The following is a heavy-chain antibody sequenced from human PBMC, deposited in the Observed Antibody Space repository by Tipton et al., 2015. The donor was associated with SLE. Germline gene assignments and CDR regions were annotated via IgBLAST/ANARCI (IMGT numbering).Heavy chain of an antibody. CDR3: ARANGWTYFDY. V-gene: IGHV3-74*01. CDR2: LDTYGRTT. Sequence: SLRLSCAASGFTFSSYWMHWVRQAPGKGLVWVSRLDTYGRTTNYADSVRGRFTISRDNSKNTLYLQMSSLRAEDTAVYYCARANGWTYFDYWGQGVLVTVSS. CDR1: GFTFSSYW. D-gene: IGHD2-15*01. J-gene: IGHJ4*02.